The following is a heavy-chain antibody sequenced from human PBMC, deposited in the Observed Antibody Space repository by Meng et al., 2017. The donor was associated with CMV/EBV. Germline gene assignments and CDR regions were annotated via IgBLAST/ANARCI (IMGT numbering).Heavy chain of an antibody. CDR2: ISSSSSYI. V-gene: IGHV3-21*01. J-gene: IGHJ6*02. Sequence: GGSLRLSCAASGFTFSSYSMNWVRQAPGKGLEWVSSISSSSSYIYYAGSVKGRFTISRDNAKNSLYLQMNSLRAEDTAVYYCARGGIAARYYGMDVWGQGTAVTVSS. D-gene: IGHD6-6*01. CDR3: ARGGIAARYYGMDV. CDR1: GFTFSSYS.